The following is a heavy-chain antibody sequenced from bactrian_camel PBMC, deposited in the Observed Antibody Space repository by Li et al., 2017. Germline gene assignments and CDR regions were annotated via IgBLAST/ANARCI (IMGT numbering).Heavy chain of an antibody. CDR1: GFTFSSYS. J-gene: IGHJ4*01. CDR3: ATDPLLMRPLNPSEYQI. V-gene: IGHV3S1*01. Sequence: QLVESGGGLVQPGGSLRLSCAASGFTFSSYSLYWVRQAPGRGLAWVSTVNSGGGLTYCADSVKGRFAIFQDTAKNTVVLQLNDLRPEDTGTYYCATDPLLMRPLNPSEYQIWGQGTQVTVS. CDR2: VNSGGGLT.